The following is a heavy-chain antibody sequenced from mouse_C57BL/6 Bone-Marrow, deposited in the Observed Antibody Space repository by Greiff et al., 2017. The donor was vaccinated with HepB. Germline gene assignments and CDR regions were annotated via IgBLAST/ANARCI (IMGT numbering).Heavy chain of an antibody. CDR3: ARQGFYDGYYEAY. V-gene: IGHV5-6*01. CDR2: ISSGGSYT. J-gene: IGHJ3*01. Sequence: EVKLMESGGDLVKPGGSLKLSCAASGFTFSSYGMSWVRQTPDKRLEWVATISSGGSYTYYPDSVKGRFTISRDNAKNTLYLQMSSRKSEDTAMYYCARQGFYDGYYEAYWGQGTLVTVSA. D-gene: IGHD2-3*01. CDR1: GFTFSSYG.